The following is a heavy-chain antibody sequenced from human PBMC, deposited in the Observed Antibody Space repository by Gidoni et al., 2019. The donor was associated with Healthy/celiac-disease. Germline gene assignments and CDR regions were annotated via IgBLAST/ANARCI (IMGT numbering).Heavy chain of an antibody. CDR3: AKDISSGYGDYGNWYFDL. CDR2: ISWNSGSI. D-gene: IGHD4-17*01. J-gene: IGHJ2*01. CDR1: GFTFDDYA. V-gene: IGHV3-9*01. Sequence: EVQLVESGGGLVQPGRSLRLSCAASGFTFDDYARHWVRQAPGKGLEWVSGISWNSGSIGYADSVKGRFTISRDNAKNSLYLQMNSLRAEDTALYYCAKDISSGYGDYGNWYFDLWGRGTLVTVSS.